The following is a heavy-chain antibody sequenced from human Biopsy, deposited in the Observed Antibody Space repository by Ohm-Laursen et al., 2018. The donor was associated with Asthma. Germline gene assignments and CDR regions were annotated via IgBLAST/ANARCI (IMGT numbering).Heavy chain of an antibody. V-gene: IGHV1-18*01. D-gene: IGHD3-10*01. CDR1: GYTFNSAG. J-gene: IGHJ6*02. CDR2: ISVYNGNT. CDR3: ARAVDYSHYYGIDV. Sequence: GAPVKVSCKTSGYTFNSAGITWVRQVPGQGLEWMGWISVYNGNTKVAQKLQDRVTMITDTSTSTAYMELRSLRSDDTAVYFCARAVDYSHYYGIDVWGQGTTVTVS.